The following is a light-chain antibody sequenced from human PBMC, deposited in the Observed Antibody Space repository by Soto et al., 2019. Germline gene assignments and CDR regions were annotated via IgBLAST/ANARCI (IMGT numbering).Light chain of an antibody. Sequence: QSALTQPHSASGSPGQSVTISCTGTSSDVGAYNYVSWYQQYPGKAPKLMIYEVSKRPSGVPDRFSGSKSGNTASLTVSGLQAEDEADYYCTSYAGSNIWVFGGGTKVTVL. CDR1: SSDVGAYNY. CDR3: TSYAGSNIWV. V-gene: IGLV2-8*01. J-gene: IGLJ3*02. CDR2: EVS.